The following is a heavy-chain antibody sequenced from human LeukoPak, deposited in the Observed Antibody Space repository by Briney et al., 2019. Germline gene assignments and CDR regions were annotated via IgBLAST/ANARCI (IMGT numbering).Heavy chain of an antibody. D-gene: IGHD6-13*01. Sequence: SETLSLTCAVYGGSFSGYYWSWIRQPPGKGLEWIGEINHSGSTNYNPSLKSRVTISVDTSKNQFSLKLSSVTAADTAVYYCARAPYSSSWYSYYFDYWGQGTLVTVSS. CDR3: ARAPYSSSWYSYYFDY. CDR1: GGSFSGYY. J-gene: IGHJ4*02. V-gene: IGHV4-34*01. CDR2: INHSGST.